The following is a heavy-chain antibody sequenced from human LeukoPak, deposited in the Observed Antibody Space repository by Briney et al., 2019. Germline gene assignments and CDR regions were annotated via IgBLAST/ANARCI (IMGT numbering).Heavy chain of an antibody. CDR1: GGSISSSSYY. Sequence: PSETLSLTCTVSGGSISSSSYYWGWIRQPPGKGLEWIGEINHSGSTNYNPSLKSRVTISVDTSKNQFSLKLSSVTAADTAVYYCARGSLYWGQGTLVTVSS. CDR2: INHSGST. CDR3: ARGSLY. V-gene: IGHV4-39*07. J-gene: IGHJ4*02.